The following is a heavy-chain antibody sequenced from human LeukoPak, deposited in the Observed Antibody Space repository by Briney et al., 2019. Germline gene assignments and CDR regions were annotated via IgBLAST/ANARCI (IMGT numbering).Heavy chain of an antibody. D-gene: IGHD6-13*01. CDR3: ARKYSSSWYRGYFDY. Sequence: PSETLSLTCTVSGGSISRDYWNWIRQPPGKGLEWIGDIDYSGRTNYNPSLKSRVTISVDTSKNQFSLKLSPVTAADTAVYYCARKYSSSWYRGYFDYWGQGTLVTVSS. CDR2: IDYSGRT. CDR1: GGSISRDY. J-gene: IGHJ4*02. V-gene: IGHV4-59*08.